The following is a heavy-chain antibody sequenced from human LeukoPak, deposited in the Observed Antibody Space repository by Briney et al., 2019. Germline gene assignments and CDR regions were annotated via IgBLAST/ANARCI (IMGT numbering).Heavy chain of an antibody. CDR1: GISFSTYA. V-gene: IGHV3-23*01. Sequence: PGGSLRLSCAASGISFSTYAFSWVRQDPGKGLEWVSGISAGGGTTYYADSVKGRFTVSRDNSKKTLFLEMNSLTGEDTALYYCAKSIYYYDSSVYDFWGQGTLVAVSS. CDR3: AKSIYYYDSSVYDF. D-gene: IGHD3-22*01. CDR2: ISAGGGTT. J-gene: IGHJ4*02.